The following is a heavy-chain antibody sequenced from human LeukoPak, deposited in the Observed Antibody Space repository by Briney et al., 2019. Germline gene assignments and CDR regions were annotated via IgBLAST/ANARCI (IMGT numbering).Heavy chain of an antibody. CDR1: GFTFSSYE. D-gene: IGHD2-15*01. V-gene: IGHV3-48*03. J-gene: IGHJ4*02. CDR3: AKGGWHDY. CDR2: ISSSGNTI. Sequence: PGGSLRLSCAASGFTFSSYEMNWVRQAPGKGLEWVSYISSSGNTIYYADSVKGRFTISRDNVKNSLYLQMNSLRAEDTAVYYCAKGGWHDYWGQGTLVTVSS.